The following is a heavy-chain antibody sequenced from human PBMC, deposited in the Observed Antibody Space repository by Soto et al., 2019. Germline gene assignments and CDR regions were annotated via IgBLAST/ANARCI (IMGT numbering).Heavy chain of an antibody. J-gene: IGHJ4*02. CDR2: ISAYNGDTET. CDR1: GYTFSTYG. Sequence: QVQLVQSGAEVKKPGASVKVSCKASGYTFSTYGISWVRQAPGQGLEWMGWISAYNGDTETNYAQKFQGRVTMTTDTSTSAAYMELRNLGSDDTAVYYGAREAAFMAAAGPDYWGQGTLVTVSS. V-gene: IGHV1-18*01. D-gene: IGHD6-13*01. CDR3: AREAAFMAAAGPDY.